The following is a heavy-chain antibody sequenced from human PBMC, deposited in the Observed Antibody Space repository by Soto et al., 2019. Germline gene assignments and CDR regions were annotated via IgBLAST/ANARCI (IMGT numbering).Heavy chain of an antibody. J-gene: IGHJ4*02. D-gene: IGHD4-17*01. CDR1: GFTFSSYA. CDR2: ISGSGGST. V-gene: IGHV3-23*01. Sequence: GSLRLSCAASGFTFSSYAMSWVRQAPGKGLEWVSAISGSGGSTYYADSVKGRFTISRDNSKNTLYLQMNSLRAEDTAVYYCAKDVYTLDYGGKVGVPLEYWGQGTLVTVSS. CDR3: AKDVYTLDYGGKVGVPLEY.